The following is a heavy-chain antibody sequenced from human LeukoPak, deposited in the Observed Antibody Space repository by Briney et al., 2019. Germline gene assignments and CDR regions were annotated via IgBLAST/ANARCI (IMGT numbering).Heavy chain of an antibody. D-gene: IGHD6-6*01. CDR2: IYHGGST. Sequence: SETLSLTCAVSGYSISSGYYWGWIRQSPGKGLEWIGSIYHGGSTYYNPSLKSRVTISVDTSKNQFSLNLSSVTAADTAVYYCARTRSSSGYYYYMDVWGKGTTVTVSS. CDR1: GYSISSGYY. V-gene: IGHV4-38-2*01. CDR3: ARTRSSSGYYYYMDV. J-gene: IGHJ6*03.